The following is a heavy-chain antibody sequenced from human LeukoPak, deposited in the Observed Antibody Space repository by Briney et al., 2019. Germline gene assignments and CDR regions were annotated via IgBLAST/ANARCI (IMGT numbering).Heavy chain of an antibody. Sequence: ASVKVSCKVSGYTLTELSMHWVTQAPGKGLEWMGGFDPEDGETIYAQKFQGRVTMTEDTSTDTAYMELSSLRSEDTAVYYCAAYYYGSGKGIIDYWGQGTLVTVSS. V-gene: IGHV1-24*01. CDR1: GYTLTELS. CDR3: AAYYYGSGKGIIDY. CDR2: FDPEDGET. J-gene: IGHJ4*02. D-gene: IGHD3-10*01.